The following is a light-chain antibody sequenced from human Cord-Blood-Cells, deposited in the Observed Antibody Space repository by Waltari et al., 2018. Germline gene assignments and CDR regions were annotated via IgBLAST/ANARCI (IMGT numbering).Light chain of an antibody. CDR3: CSYAGSSTFYV. V-gene: IGLV2-23*03. J-gene: IGLJ1*01. CDR1: SSDVGSYNL. CDR2: EGS. Sequence: QSALTQPASVSGSPGQSITISCTGTSSDVGSYNLVSWYQQHPGKAPKPMIYEGSKRPSGVSNGFSGSKSGNTASLTISGLQAEDEADYYCCSYAGSSTFYVFGTGTKVTVL.